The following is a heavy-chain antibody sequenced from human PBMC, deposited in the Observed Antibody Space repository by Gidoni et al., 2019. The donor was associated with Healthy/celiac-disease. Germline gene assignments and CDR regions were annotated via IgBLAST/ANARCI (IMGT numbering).Heavy chain of an antibody. CDR1: GGSISSSSYY. CDR3: ARVGAVAGTWPPYYFDY. Sequence: QLQLQESGPGLVKPSETLSLTCTVSGGSISSSSYYWGWIRQPPGKGLEWIGSSYYSGSTYYNPSLKSRVTISVDTSKNQFSLKLSSVTAADTAVYYCARVGAVAGTWPPYYFDYWGQGTLVTVSS. D-gene: IGHD6-19*01. J-gene: IGHJ4*02. V-gene: IGHV4-39*01. CDR2: SYYSGST.